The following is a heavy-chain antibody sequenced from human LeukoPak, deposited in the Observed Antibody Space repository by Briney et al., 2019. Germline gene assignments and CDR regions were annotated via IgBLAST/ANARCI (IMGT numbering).Heavy chain of an antibody. D-gene: IGHD2-15*01. CDR2: ISSGGSTI. CDR1: GFTFSSYE. CDR3: AKAPVTSCRGAFCYPFDY. Sequence: PGGSLRLSCAASGFTFSSYEMNWVRQAPGKGLEWVSYISSGGSTIYYADSVKGRFTISRDNAKNSLYLQMNSLRAEDTAVYYCAKAPVTSCRGAFCYPFDYWGQGTLVTVSS. V-gene: IGHV3-48*03. J-gene: IGHJ4*02.